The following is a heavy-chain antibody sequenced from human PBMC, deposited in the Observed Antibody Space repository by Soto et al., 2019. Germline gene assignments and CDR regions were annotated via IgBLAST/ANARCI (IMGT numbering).Heavy chain of an antibody. CDR2: ITWNSGSI. CDR1: GFSFDDFA. V-gene: IGHV3-9*01. D-gene: IGHD6-25*01. CDR3: AKDGRSSGWNAFGV. Sequence: EVQLVESGGGLVQPGRSLRLSCAASGFSFDDFAMHWVRQAPGKGLEWVSGITWNSGSIGYAESVKGRFTISRDNAKNPLFLQMNSLRPEDTAFYYCAKDGRSSGWNAFGVWGQGTLVTVSS. J-gene: IGHJ4*02.